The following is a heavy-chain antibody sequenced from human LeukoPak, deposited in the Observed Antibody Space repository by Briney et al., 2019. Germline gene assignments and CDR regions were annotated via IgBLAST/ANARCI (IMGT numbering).Heavy chain of an antibody. V-gene: IGHV4-59*08. CDR2: IYYSGST. Sequence: PSETLSLTCTVSGGSISSYYWSWIRQPPGKGLEWIGYIYYSGSTNYNPSLKSRVTISVDTSKNQFSLKLSSATAADTAVYYCARRWLLTDAFDIWGQGTMVIVSS. J-gene: IGHJ3*02. D-gene: IGHD2-21*02. CDR1: GGSISSYY. CDR3: ARRWLLTDAFDI.